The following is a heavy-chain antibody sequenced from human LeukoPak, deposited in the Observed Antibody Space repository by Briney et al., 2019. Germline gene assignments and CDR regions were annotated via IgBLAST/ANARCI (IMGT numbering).Heavy chain of an antibody. D-gene: IGHD3-22*01. CDR2: ISAYNGNT. J-gene: IGHJ4*02. V-gene: IGHV1-18*04. CDR3: ARDQPYYDSSGYCFDY. CDR1: GYTFTGYY. Sequence: ASVKVSCKASGYTFTGYYMHWVRQAPGQGLEWMGWISAYNGNTNYAQKLQGRVTMTTDTSTSTAYMELRSLRSDDTAVYYCARDQPYYDSSGYCFDYWGQGTLVTVSS.